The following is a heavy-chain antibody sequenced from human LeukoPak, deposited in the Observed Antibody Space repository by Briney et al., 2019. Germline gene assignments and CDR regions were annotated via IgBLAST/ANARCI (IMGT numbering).Heavy chain of an antibody. V-gene: IGHV4-34*01. Sequence: SETLSLTCAVYGGSFSGYYWSWIRQPPGKGLEWIGEINHSGSTNYNPSLKSRVTISVDTSKNQFSLKLSSVTAADTAVYYCARGGYGDYVPFDYWGQGTLVTVSS. D-gene: IGHD4-17*01. J-gene: IGHJ4*02. CDR1: GGSFSGYY. CDR2: INHSGST. CDR3: ARGGYGDYVPFDY.